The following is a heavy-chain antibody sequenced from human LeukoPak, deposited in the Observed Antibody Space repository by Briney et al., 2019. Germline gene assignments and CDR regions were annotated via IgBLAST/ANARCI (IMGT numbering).Heavy chain of an antibody. Sequence: PSETLSLTCTVSGGSISSSSYYWGWIRQPPGKGLEWIGSIYYSGSTYYNPSLKSRVTMSVDTSKNQFSLKLSSVTAADTALYYCARNGVTAGARNYYYYMDVWSKGTTVTVSS. V-gene: IGHV4-39*07. CDR2: IYYSGST. CDR1: GGSISSSSYY. CDR3: ARNGVTAGARNYYYYMDV. D-gene: IGHD2-21*02. J-gene: IGHJ6*03.